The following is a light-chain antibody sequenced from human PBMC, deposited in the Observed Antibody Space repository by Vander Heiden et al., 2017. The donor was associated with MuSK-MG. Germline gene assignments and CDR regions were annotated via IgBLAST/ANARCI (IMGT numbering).Light chain of an antibody. CDR3: SSYAGSIDV. CDR1: SSDVGGHNY. V-gene: IGLV2-8*01. J-gene: IGLJ1*01. CDR2: EVS. Sequence: QSALTQPPSASGSPGQSVTISCTGTSSDVGGHNYVSWFQQHPGKAPKLMIYEVSQRPSGVPDRFSGSKSGNTASLTVSGLQAEDEADYYCSSYAGSIDVFGTGTKVTVL.